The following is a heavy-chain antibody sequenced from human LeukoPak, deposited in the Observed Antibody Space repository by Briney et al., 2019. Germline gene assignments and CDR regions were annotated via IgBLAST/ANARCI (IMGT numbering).Heavy chain of an antibody. CDR2: ISGTGGSI. CDR1: GFTFSTYA. J-gene: IGHJ4*02. D-gene: IGHD4-11*01. CDR3: AKVGLTVTTILDYFDY. V-gene: IGHV3-23*01. Sequence: GGSLRLSCAASGFTFSTYAMTWVRQAPGKGLEWVSLISGTGGSIYYADSVKGRFTISRDNSKNTLFLQMNSLRAEDTAVYYCAKVGLTVTTILDYFDYWGQGTLVTVSS.